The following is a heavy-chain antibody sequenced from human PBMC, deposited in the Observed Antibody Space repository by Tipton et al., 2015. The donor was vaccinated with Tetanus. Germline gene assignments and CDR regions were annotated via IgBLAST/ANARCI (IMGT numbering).Heavy chain of an antibody. Sequence: TLSLTCAVYGGSFSAYYWGWIRQPPGKGLEWIGNIYYRGSTYYSPSLRSRVVMSIDTSKNQFSLSLRSVTAADTAVYFCARYKTSLVTPGKYFDSWGQGALVTVSS. CDR2: IYYRGST. V-gene: IGHV4-34*01. D-gene: IGHD4-23*01. J-gene: IGHJ4*02. CDR1: GGSFSAYY. CDR3: ARYKTSLVTPGKYFDS.